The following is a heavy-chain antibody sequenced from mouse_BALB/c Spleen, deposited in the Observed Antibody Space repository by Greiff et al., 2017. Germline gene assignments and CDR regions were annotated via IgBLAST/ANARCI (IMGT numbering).Heavy chain of an antibody. Sequence: VQLQQSGTVLARPGASVKMSCKASGYTFTSYWMHWVKQRPGQGLEWIGAIYPGNSDTSYNQKFKGKAKLTAVTSTSTAYMELSSLTNEDSAVYYCTRPPSYYGNPWFAYWGQGTLVTVSA. V-gene: IGHV1-5*01. D-gene: IGHD2-10*01. CDR2: IYPGNSDT. CDR1: GYTFTSYW. CDR3: TRPPSYYGNPWFAY. J-gene: IGHJ3*01.